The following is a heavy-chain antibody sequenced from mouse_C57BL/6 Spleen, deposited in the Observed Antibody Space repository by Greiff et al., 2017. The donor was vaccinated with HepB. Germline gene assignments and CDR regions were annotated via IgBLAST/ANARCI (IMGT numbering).Heavy chain of an antibody. D-gene: IGHD2-4*01. J-gene: IGHJ3*01. CDR2: IYPGSGNT. V-gene: IGHV1-66*01. Sequence: QVQLQQSGPELVKPGASVKISCKASGYSFTSYYIHWVKQRPGQGLEWIGWIYPGSGNTKYNEKFKGKATLTADTSSSTAYMQLSSLTSEDSAVYYCARNLIYYDYSWFAYWGQGTLVTVSA. CDR3: ARNLIYYDYSWFAY. CDR1: GYSFTSYY.